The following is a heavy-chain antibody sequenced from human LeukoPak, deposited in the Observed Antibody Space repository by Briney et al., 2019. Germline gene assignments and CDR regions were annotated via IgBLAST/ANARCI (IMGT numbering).Heavy chain of an antibody. Sequence: GASVKVSCKASGYTFTGYYMHWVRQAPGKGLEWMGGFDPEDGETIYAQKFQGRVTMTEDTSTDTAYMELSSLRSEDTAVYYCATSAAASLDEYFQHWGQGTLVTVSS. J-gene: IGHJ1*01. V-gene: IGHV1-24*01. CDR2: FDPEDGET. D-gene: IGHD6-25*01. CDR1: GYTFTGYY. CDR3: ATSAAASLDEYFQH.